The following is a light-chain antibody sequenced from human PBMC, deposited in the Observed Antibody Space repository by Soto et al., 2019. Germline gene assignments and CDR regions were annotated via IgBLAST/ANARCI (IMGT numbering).Light chain of an antibody. J-gene: IGKJ4*01. Sequence: DIQMSQSPSTLSASVGDRVTITCRASHSITNWLAWCQQKPGKAPKVLIYDVSTLGSGVPSRFSGSGSGTEFTLTISSLQPDDFATFYCQQSYNTPLTFGGGTKVDI. CDR3: QQSYNTPLT. V-gene: IGKV1-5*01. CDR1: HSITNW. CDR2: DVS.